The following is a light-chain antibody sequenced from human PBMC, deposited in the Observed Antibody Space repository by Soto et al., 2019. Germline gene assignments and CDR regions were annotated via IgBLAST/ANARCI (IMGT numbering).Light chain of an antibody. CDR2: WSS. Sequence: DIVLTQSPDSLAVSLGERATINCKSSQSVLYSSSNKNFLAWYQQKPGQPPKLLIYWSSTRQSGVPDRFSGSGSGTEFTLTISSLQAEDVAVYYCQQYYSAPFTFGQGTRLEIK. CDR1: QSVLYSSSNKNF. V-gene: IGKV4-1*01. J-gene: IGKJ5*01. CDR3: QQYYSAPFT.